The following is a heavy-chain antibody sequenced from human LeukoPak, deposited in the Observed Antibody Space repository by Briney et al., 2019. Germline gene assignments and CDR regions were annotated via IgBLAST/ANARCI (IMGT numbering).Heavy chain of an antibody. Sequence: GGSLRLSCAASGFTFSSYSMNWVRQAPGKGLEGVSYISSSSSTIYYADSVKGRFTISRDNAENSLFLQMNSLRAEDTAVYYCARDSTYTGSFHDAFDIWGQGTMVIVSS. CDR3: ARDSTYTGSFHDAFDI. CDR1: GFTFSSYS. J-gene: IGHJ3*02. V-gene: IGHV3-48*04. D-gene: IGHD1-26*01. CDR2: ISSSSSTI.